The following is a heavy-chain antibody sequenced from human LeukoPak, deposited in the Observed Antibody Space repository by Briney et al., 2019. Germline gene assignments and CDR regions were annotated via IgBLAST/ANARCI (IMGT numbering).Heavy chain of an antibody. Sequence: SETLSLTCTVSGGSISSYYWSSIRQPPGKGLEWIGYIYYSGSTNYNPSLKSRVTISVDTSKNQFSLKLSSVTAADTAVYYCARLRGGSSGNAFDIWGQGTMVTVSS. CDR3: ARLRGGSSGNAFDI. CDR1: GGSISSYY. V-gene: IGHV4-59*08. CDR2: IYYSGST. J-gene: IGHJ3*02. D-gene: IGHD2-15*01.